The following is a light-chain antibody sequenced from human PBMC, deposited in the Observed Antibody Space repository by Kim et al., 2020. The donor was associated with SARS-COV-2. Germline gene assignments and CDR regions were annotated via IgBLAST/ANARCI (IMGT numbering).Light chain of an antibody. J-gene: IGKJ1*01. V-gene: IGKV3-15*01. CDR3: LQYDKWPRT. Sequence: VGAGETDTLSCACSQSVSSIFALSQQKPGQAPRLVISVESTRATGIPARFSGRGSGADFTLTNSSLQSEDFAVYYCLQYDKWPRTFGKGTKVEIK. CDR2: VES. CDR1: QSVSSI.